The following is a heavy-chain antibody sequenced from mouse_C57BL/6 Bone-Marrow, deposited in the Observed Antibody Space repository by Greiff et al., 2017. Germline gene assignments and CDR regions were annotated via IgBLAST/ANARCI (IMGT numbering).Heavy chain of an antibody. CDR3: NTWHYGSPYYCAMDY. Sequence: EVQLQQSGAELVRPGASVKLSCTASGFNIKDDYMHWVKQRPEQGLEWIGWIDPENGDTEYASKFQGKATITADTSSNTAYLQLSSLTSEDTAVYYVNTWHYGSPYYCAMDYWGQGTSVTVSS. V-gene: IGHV14-4*01. CDR1: GFNIKDDY. J-gene: IGHJ4*01. CDR2: IDPENGDT. D-gene: IGHD1-1*01.